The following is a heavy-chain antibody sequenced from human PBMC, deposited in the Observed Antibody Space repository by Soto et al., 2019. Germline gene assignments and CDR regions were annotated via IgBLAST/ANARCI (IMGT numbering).Heavy chain of an antibody. CDR2: ISYDGSNK. CDR1: GFTFSSYA. D-gene: IGHD1-7*01. Sequence: PGGSLRLSCAASGFTFSSYAMHWVRQAPGKGLEWVAVISYDGSNKYYADSVKGRFTISRDNSKNTLYLQMNSLRAEDTAVYYCARDRRGPELYGMDVWGQGTTVTVS. J-gene: IGHJ6*02. V-gene: IGHV3-30-3*01. CDR3: ARDRRGPELYGMDV.